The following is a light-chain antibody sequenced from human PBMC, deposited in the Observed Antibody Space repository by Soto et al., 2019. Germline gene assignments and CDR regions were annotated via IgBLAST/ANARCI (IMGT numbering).Light chain of an antibody. Sequence: QSVLTQPPSASGSPGQSVTISCTGTSSDVGGYNYVSWYQQHPGKAPKLVIYEVTKRPSGVPDRLSGSKSGNTASLTVSGLQAEDEADYYCSSFTGASTIFGTGTKVTVL. V-gene: IGLV2-8*01. CDR2: EVT. CDR1: SSDVGGYNY. J-gene: IGLJ1*01. CDR3: SSFTGASTI.